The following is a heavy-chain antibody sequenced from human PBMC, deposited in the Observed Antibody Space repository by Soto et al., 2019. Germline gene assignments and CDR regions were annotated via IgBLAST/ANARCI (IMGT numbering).Heavy chain of an antibody. Sequence: GGSLRLSCAASGFTFSSYGIHWVRQAPGKGLEWVAVIWYDGSNKYYADSVKGRFTISRDNSKNTLYLQMNSLRAEDTAVYYCAREGYSSGWYLPAKIYYYGMDVWGQGTTVTVSS. CDR3: AREGYSSGWYLPAKIYYYGMDV. J-gene: IGHJ6*02. V-gene: IGHV3-33*01. D-gene: IGHD6-19*01. CDR1: GFTFSSYG. CDR2: IWYDGSNK.